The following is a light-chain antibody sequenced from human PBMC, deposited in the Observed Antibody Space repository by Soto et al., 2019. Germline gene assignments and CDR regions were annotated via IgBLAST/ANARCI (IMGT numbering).Light chain of an antibody. CDR1: QNIDNY. V-gene: IGKV1-39*01. J-gene: IGKJ5*01. CDR3: QQRSGTPRLT. CDR2: AAS. Sequence: DIQLTQSPSCLSSSRGVRVPICFRASQNIDNYLHWYQQKSGKAPVALIYAASVLRDGVSSRFSGRGYGTEFTLTINNLQPEDFATKYYQQRSGTPRLTFSPGTRLEIK.